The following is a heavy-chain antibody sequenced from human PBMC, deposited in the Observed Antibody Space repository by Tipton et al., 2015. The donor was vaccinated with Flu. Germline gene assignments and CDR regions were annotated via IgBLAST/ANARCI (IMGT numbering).Heavy chain of an antibody. CDR1: GFTFSSYA. J-gene: IGHJ4*02. Sequence: RSLRLSCAASGFTFSSYAMHWVRQAPGKGLEWVAVISYDGSNKYYADSVKGRFTTSRDNSKNTLYLQMNSLRAEDTAVYYCANQRVGATAEPVDYWGQGTLVTVSS. D-gene: IGHD1-26*01. V-gene: IGHV3-30*01. CDR3: ANQRVGATAEPVDY. CDR2: ISYDGSNK.